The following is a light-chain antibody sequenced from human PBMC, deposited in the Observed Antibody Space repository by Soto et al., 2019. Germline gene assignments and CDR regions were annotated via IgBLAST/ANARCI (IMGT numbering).Light chain of an antibody. V-gene: IGKV1-6*01. J-gene: IGKJ1*01. CDR1: QGITDN. CDR2: GAS. CDR3: LQDYNYPRT. Sequence: AIQMTQSPSSLSASVGDRVTITCRASQGITDNLGWYQQKPGKAPKVLIYGASSLQSGVPSRFSCSGSGTYFTLTISSLQPEDFATYYCLQDYNYPRTFGQGTRVEIK.